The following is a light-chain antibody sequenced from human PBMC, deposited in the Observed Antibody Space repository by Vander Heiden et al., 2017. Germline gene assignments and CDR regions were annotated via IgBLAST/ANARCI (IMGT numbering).Light chain of an antibody. CDR1: QSVSNSY. Sequence: DIVLTQSPGPLSLSPGERDTLSCRASQSVSNSYLAWYQQKPGQAPRVLISGASSRATGIPDRFSGSGSGTDFTLSITRLEPEDSAVYYCQQYGHSPPLYTFGQGTRLEI. CDR3: QQYGHSPPLYT. J-gene: IGKJ2*01. V-gene: IGKV3-20*01. CDR2: GAS.